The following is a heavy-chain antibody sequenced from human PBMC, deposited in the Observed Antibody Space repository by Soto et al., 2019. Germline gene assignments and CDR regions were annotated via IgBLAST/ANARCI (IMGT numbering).Heavy chain of an antibody. CDR1: GGTFSSYA. V-gene: IGHV1-69*01. CDR2: IIPIFGTA. D-gene: IGHD3-9*01. J-gene: IGHJ4*02. CDR3: ARDSVHYDILTGYALDY. Sequence: QVQLVQSGAEVKKPGSSVKVSCKASGGTFSSYAISWVRQAPGQGLEWMGGIIPIFGTANYAQKFQGRVTITADESTSTAYMELSSLRSEDTAVYYCARDSVHYDILTGYALDYWGQGTLVTVSS.